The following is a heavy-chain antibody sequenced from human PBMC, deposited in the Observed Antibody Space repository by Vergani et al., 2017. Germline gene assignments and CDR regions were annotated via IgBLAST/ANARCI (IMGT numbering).Heavy chain of an antibody. CDR2: INPKNGGT. V-gene: IGHV1-2*02. D-gene: IGHD3-10*01. CDR1: GYTFTGYF. J-gene: IGHJ4*02. CDR3: ARAYYSGSGSLYYFDS. Sequence: QVQLVQSGAEVGKPGASVKVSCKASGYTFTGYFMHWVRQAPGQGLEWMGWINPKNGGTDYAQKFQGRVTVTRDTSISTAYMEVSRLRSDDAAVYYCARAYYSGSGSLYYFDSWGQGTLVTVS.